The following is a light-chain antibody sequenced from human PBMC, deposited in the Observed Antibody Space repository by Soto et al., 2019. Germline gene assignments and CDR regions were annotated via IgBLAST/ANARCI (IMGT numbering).Light chain of an antibody. CDR3: QQRRNWPPGLT. CDR1: QSVSSY. CDR2: DES. V-gene: IGKV3-11*01. Sequence: EIVLTQSPATLSFSPGERATLSCRASQSVSSYLACYQQKPGQAHRLLVYDESNRTTGIPARFSGSESGTDFTLTISILEPADFAVYYCQQRRNWPPGLTFGGGTKVEIK. J-gene: IGKJ4*01.